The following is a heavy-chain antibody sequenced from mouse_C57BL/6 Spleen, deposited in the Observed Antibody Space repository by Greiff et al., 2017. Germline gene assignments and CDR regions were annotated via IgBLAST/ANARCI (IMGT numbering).Heavy chain of an antibody. J-gene: IGHJ3*01. CDR1: GFSLTSYG. CDR3: AKQGVVGHGAY. V-gene: IGHV2-3*01. Sequence: VQLQQSGPGLVAPSQSLSITCTVSGFSLTSYGVSWVRQPPGTGLEWLGVIWGDGSTNYPSALISRLSISKNNSKSQVFLELNSLQTDDTATYYCAKQGVVGHGAYWGQGTLVTVSA. CDR2: IWGDGST. D-gene: IGHD1-1*01.